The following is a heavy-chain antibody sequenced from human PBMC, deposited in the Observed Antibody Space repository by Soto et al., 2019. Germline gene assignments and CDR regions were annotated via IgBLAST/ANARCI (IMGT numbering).Heavy chain of an antibody. CDR1: GFTFSSYA. Sequence: EVQLLESGGGLVQPGGSLRLSCAASGFTFSSYAMSWVRQAPGKGLEWVSAISGSGGSTYYADSVKGRSTISRDNSKNTLYLQMNSLRAEDTAVYYCAKGGAQLLHYNWFDPWGQGTLVTVSS. CDR3: AKGGAQLLHYNWFDP. CDR2: ISGSGGST. V-gene: IGHV3-23*01. D-gene: IGHD2-2*01. J-gene: IGHJ5*02.